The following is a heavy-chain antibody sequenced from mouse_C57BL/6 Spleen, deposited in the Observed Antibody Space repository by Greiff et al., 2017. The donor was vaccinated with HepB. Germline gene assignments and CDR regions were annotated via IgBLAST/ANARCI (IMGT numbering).Heavy chain of an antibody. Sequence: EVMLVESEGGLVQPGSSMKLSCTASGFTFSDYYMAWVRQVPEKGLEWVANINYDGSSTYYLDSLKSRFIISRDNAKNILYLQMSSLKSEDTATYYCARDRDGYYGETIAMDYWGQGTSVTVSS. J-gene: IGHJ4*01. CDR1: GFTFSDYY. D-gene: IGHD2-3*01. CDR3: ARDRDGYYGETIAMDY. CDR2: INYDGSST. V-gene: IGHV5-16*01.